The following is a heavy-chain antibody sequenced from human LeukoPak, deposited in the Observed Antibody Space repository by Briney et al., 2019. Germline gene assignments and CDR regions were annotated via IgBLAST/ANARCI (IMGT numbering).Heavy chain of an antibody. D-gene: IGHD3-22*01. CDR1: EFTFSHYG. J-gene: IGHJ4*02. CDR2: VSNSGGTT. Sequence: GGSLRLSCTASEFTFSHYGMSWVRQAPGKGLEFVSGVSNSGGTTYYADSVKGRFTISRDNSRNTLYLQMNSLGADDTAVYYCAKRLPMIDYWGQGTLVTVSS. V-gene: IGHV3-23*01. CDR3: AKRLPMIDY.